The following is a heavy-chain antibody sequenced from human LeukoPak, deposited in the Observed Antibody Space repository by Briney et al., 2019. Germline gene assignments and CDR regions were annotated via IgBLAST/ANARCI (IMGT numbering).Heavy chain of an antibody. J-gene: IGHJ3*02. CDR1: GYSFVGYG. CDR2: FNPENGNT. V-gene: IGHV1-18*01. Sequence: GASVKVSCKASGYSFVGYGITWVRQAPGQGLEWMGWFNPENGNTNYAQKVQGRVTMTADTSTSTSYMELRSLRSDDTAVYYCARDPDAPYLRDAAFDIWGQGTMVTVSS. CDR3: ARDPDAPYLRDAAFDI.